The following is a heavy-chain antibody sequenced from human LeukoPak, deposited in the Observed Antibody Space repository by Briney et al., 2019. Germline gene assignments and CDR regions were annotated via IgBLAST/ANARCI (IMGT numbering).Heavy chain of an antibody. D-gene: IGHD3-10*01. CDR3: ARAHFSAYNGSE. J-gene: IGHJ4*02. V-gene: IGHV1-69*13. Sequence: ASVKVSCKTSGYSENFYGITWVRQAPGQGLEWVGGILPIIGATKNAQKLQGRVTITADESISTVYIDLTSLRSEDTAIYYCARAHFSAYNGSEWGQGTLVTVSS. CDR1: GYSENFYG. CDR2: ILPIIGAT.